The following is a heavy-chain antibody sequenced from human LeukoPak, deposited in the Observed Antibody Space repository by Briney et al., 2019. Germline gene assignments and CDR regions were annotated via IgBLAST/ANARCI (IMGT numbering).Heavy chain of an antibody. Sequence: PSETLSLTCTVSGGSIRSYYWSWIRQPPGKALEWIGYIYYSGSTNYNPSLKSRVTISVDTSKNQFSLKLTSVTAADTAVYYCARVPIGSYSQFDYWGQGTLVTVSS. J-gene: IGHJ4*02. CDR2: IYYSGST. V-gene: IGHV4-59*01. D-gene: IGHD1-26*01. CDR3: ARVPIGSYSQFDY. CDR1: GGSIRSYY.